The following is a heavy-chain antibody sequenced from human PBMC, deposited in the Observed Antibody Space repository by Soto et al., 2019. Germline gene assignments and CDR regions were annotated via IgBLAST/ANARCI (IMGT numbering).Heavy chain of an antibody. D-gene: IGHD2-2*01. J-gene: IGHJ6*02. CDR1: GGTFSSYA. V-gene: IGHV1-69*13. Sequence: SVKVSCKASGGTFSSYAISWVRQAPGQGLEWMGGIIPIFGTANYAQKFQGRVTITADESTSTAYMELSSLRSEDTAVYYCARARGTXWRVDEPDYYYYYGMDVWGQGTTVTVSS. CDR3: ARARGTXWRVDEPDYYYYYGMDV. CDR2: IIPIFGTA.